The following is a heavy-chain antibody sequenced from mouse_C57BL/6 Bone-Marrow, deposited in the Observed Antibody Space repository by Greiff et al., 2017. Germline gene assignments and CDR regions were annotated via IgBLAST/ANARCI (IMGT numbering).Heavy chain of an antibody. CDR2: IYPGDGDT. Sequence: LQESGPELVKPGASVKISCKASGYAFSSSWMNWVKQRPGKGLEWTGRIYPGDGDTNYNGKFKGKATLTADKSSSTAYMQLSSLTSEDSAVYFCARIAATVEYFDVWGTGTTVTVSS. CDR3: ARIAATVEYFDV. V-gene: IGHV1-82*01. J-gene: IGHJ1*03. CDR1: GYAFSSSW. D-gene: IGHD1-1*01.